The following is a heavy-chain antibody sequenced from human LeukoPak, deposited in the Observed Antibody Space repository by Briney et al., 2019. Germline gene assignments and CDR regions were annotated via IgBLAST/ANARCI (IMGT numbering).Heavy chain of an antibody. CDR2: IYHNGNT. D-gene: IGHD3-10*01. J-gene: IGHJ4*02. Sequence: SETLSLTCAVSGYSISSGYYWGWIRQPPRKGLEGIGSIYHNGNTYYNPSLNSRVTISVDTSKNEFYPQLSSVTAADTAVYYCAREAPRGVYYANWGQGTLVTVSS. V-gene: IGHV4-38-2*02. CDR3: AREAPRGVYYAN. CDR1: GYSISSGYY.